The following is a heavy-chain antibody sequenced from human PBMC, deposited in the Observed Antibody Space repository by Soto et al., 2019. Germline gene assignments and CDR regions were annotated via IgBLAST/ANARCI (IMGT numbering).Heavy chain of an antibody. CDR2: IYPGDSDT. J-gene: IGHJ4*02. Sequence: GESLKISCKGSGYSFTSYWIGWVRQMPGKGLEWMGIIYPGDSDTRYSPSFQGQVTISADKSISTAYLQWSSLKASDTAMYYCARQGKDALDDYCYDSSGSYYFDYWGQGTLVTVSS. V-gene: IGHV5-51*01. CDR1: GYSFTSYW. D-gene: IGHD3-22*01. CDR3: ARQGKDALDDYCYDSSGSYYFDY.